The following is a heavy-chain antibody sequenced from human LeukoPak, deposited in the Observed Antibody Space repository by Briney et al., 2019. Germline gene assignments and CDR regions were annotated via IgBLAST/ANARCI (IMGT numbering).Heavy chain of an antibody. D-gene: IGHD4-17*01. CDR3: ATGPSTVTTAEYFQH. CDR1: GYTLPELS. CDR2: FDPEDGGT. V-gene: IGHV1-24*01. J-gene: IGHJ1*01. Sequence: ASVKVSCKVSGYTLPELSMHWVRQAPGKGLEWMGGFDPEDGGTIYAQKFQGRVTMTEDTSTDTAYMELSSLRSEDTAVYYCATGPSTVTTAEYFQHWGQGTLVTVSS.